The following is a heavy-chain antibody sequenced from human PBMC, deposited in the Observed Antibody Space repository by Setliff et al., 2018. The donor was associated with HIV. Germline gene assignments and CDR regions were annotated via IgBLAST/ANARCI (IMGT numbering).Heavy chain of an antibody. CDR1: GGSISSYY. V-gene: IGHV4-59*08. Sequence: PSETLSLTCPVSGGSISSYYWSWIRQPPGKGLEWIGYIYYSGSTNYNHSLKSRVTISVDTSKNQFSLKLSSVTAADTAVYYCARHSSGWYDYYYYYMDVWGKGTTVTVSS. D-gene: IGHD6-19*01. CDR2: IYYSGST. J-gene: IGHJ6*03. CDR3: ARHSSGWYDYYYYYMDV.